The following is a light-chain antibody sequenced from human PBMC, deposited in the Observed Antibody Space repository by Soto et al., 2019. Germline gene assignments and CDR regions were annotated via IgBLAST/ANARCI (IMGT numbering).Light chain of an antibody. V-gene: IGLV1-40*01. Sequence: QSVLTQPPSVSGAPGQRVTISYTGSSSNIGAGYDVHWYQQLPGTAPKLLIYVNSNRPSGVPDRFSGSKSGTSASLAITGLQAEDEADYYCKSYDSSLSGYVVFGGGTKLTVL. J-gene: IGLJ2*01. CDR1: SSNIGAGYD. CDR3: KSYDSSLSGYVV. CDR2: VNS.